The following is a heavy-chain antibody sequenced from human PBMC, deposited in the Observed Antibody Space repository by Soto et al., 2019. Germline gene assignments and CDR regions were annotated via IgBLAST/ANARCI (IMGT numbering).Heavy chain of an antibody. D-gene: IGHD3-22*01. V-gene: IGHV3-15*07. J-gene: IGHJ4*01. CDR3: TTDSYSTIIIVRFDY. CDR2: MKSKTDGGTT. Sequence: PGGSPKISLAGSGFPFPNPRINRVRAAPGKGLEWVGRMKSKTDGGTTDYAEPVKGRFAISRDDSNNMVYLQMNSLKIEDTAVYYCTTDSYSTIIIVRFDYWGHGTLVTVS. CDR1: GFPFPNPR.